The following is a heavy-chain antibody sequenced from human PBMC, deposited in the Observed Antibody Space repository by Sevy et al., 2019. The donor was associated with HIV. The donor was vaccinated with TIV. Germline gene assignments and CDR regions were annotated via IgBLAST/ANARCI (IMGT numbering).Heavy chain of an antibody. CDR1: GYRFTDYY. J-gene: IGHJ4*01. CDR2: INPNSDVT. D-gene: IGHD2-2*02. CDR3: ARDQEFCSTTTCYSGLDD. Sequence: ASVKVSCETSGYRFTDYYIHWVRQAPGQGLEWMGWINPNSDVTKSPKKFQDRVIMTKDTSISTVYMELRGLTFDDSAVYYCARDQEFCSTTTCYSGLDDWGHGSLVTVSS. V-gene: IGHV1-2*02.